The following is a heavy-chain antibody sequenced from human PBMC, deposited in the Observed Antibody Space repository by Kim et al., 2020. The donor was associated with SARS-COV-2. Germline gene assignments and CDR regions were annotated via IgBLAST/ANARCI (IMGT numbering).Heavy chain of an antibody. Sequence: GRFTISRDNSKNTVYLQRNSLRAEDTAVYYCARGGASITIFGVVPISPFDYWGQGTLVTVSS. D-gene: IGHD3-3*01. CDR3: ARGGASITIFGVVPISPFDY. J-gene: IGHJ4*02. V-gene: IGHV3-30*01.